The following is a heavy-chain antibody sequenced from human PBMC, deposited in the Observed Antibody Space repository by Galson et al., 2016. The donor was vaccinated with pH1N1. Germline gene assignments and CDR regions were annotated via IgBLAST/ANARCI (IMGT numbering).Heavy chain of an antibody. V-gene: IGHV3-7*01. Sequence: SLRLSCAASGFIFSDYWMSWVRQAPGKGLEWVAKINQGGSRKYYVDSMKGRCTISRDNAENSLFLQMNSLRVEDTALYYCATEDYYTSLYWGQGILVTVSS. D-gene: IGHD1-26*01. CDR3: ATEDYYTSLY. CDR1: GFIFSDYW. J-gene: IGHJ4*02. CDR2: INQGGSRK.